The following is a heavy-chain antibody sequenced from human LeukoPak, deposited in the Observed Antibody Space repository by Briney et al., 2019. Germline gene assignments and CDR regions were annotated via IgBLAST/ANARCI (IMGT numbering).Heavy chain of an antibody. V-gene: IGHV3-30*04. CDR2: ISYDGMNK. CDR3: ARHGGGLDYDILGDYYYYYMDV. CDR1: GFTLSSYA. J-gene: IGHJ6*03. Sequence: GGSLRLSCVASGFTLSSYAMHWVRQAPGKWLEWVACISYDGMNKYYVDSLKGRLTISRDNSKNTLYLQMNSMRAKDTAVYYCARHGGGLDYDILGDYYYYYMDVWGKGTTVTVSS. D-gene: IGHD3-9*01.